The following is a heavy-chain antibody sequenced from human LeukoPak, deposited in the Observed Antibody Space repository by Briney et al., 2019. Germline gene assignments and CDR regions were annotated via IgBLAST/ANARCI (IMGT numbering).Heavy chain of an antibody. CDR1: GGTFSSYA. J-gene: IGHJ5*02. D-gene: IGHD2-15*01. CDR3: AREYRRGYCSGGSCLRGVVP. Sequence: SVKVCCKASGGTFSSYAISWVRQAPAQGLEWMGGIIPIFGTANYAQKFQGRVTITADESTSTAYMELSSLRSEDTAVYYCAREYRRGYCSGGSCLRGVVPWGQGTLVTVSS. V-gene: IGHV1-69*13. CDR2: IIPIFGTA.